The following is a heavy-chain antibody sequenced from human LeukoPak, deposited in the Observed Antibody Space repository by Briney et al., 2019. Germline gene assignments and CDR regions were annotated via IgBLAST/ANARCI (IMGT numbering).Heavy chain of an antibody. CDR3: AKNPAGIGYGDYPYYFDY. J-gene: IGHJ4*02. CDR2: IKSDGIET. Sequence: GGSLRLSCAASGFTFSSYWMHWVRQAPGKGLMWVSRIKSDGIETSYADSVTGRFTISRDNAKNSLYLQMNSLRAEDTALYYCAKNPAGIGYGDYPYYFDYWGQGTLVTVSS. CDR1: GFTFSSYW. V-gene: IGHV3-74*01. D-gene: IGHD4-17*01.